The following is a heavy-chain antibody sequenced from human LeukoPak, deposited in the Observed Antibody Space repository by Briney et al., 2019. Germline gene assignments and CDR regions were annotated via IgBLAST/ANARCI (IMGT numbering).Heavy chain of an antibody. CDR3: ARRKTFSGSSALRY. CDR2: INPNGGGT. CDR1: GYTFTGYY. J-gene: IGHJ4*02. Sequence: ASVKVSCKASGYTFTGYYMHWVRQAPGQGLEWMGWINPNGGGTNYAQKFQGRVTMTRDTSISTAYMELSSLRSEDTAVYYCARRKTFSGSSALRYWGQGTLVTVSS. V-gene: IGHV1-2*02. D-gene: IGHD1-26*01.